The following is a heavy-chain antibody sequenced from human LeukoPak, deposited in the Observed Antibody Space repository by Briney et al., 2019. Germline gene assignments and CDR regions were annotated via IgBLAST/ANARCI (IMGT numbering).Heavy chain of an antibody. J-gene: IGHJ4*02. CDR1: GYTFTSYG. Sequence: ASVKVSCKASGYTFTSYGISWVRQAPGQGLEWMGWISAYNGNTNYAQKLQGRVTMTTDTSTSTAYMELRSLRSDDTAVYYCARNLEVSGTTPVGYWGQGTLVTVSS. CDR2: ISAYNGNT. CDR3: ARNLEVSGTTPVGY. D-gene: IGHD1-7*01. V-gene: IGHV1-18*01.